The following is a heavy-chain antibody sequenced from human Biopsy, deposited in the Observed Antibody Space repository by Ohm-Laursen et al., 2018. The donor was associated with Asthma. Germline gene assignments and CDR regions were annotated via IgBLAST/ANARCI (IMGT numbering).Heavy chain of an antibody. CDR3: ARAVSTSSYWYFDL. D-gene: IGHD2-2*01. Sequence: GTLSLTCIVSGDAMSTSGSYWGWIRQSPGKGLEWIGSIYYSGRTYYNPSLESRVTISADTSKNHFSLKVTSVTAADTAVYYCARAVSTSSYWYFDLWGRGDLVTVSS. CDR1: GDAMSTSGSY. CDR2: IYYSGRT. V-gene: IGHV4-39*02. J-gene: IGHJ2*01.